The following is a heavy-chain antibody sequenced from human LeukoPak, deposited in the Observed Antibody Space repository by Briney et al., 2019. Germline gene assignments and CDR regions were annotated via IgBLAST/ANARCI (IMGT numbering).Heavy chain of an antibody. CDR1: GYTFTGCY. V-gene: IGHV1-2*02. CDR2: INPNSGGT. Sequence: ASVKVSCKASGYTFTGCYMHWVRQAPGQGLEWMGWINPNSGGTNYAQKFQGRVTMTRDTSISTAYMELSRLRSDDTAVYYCARLDCSRTSCFFDYWGQGTLVTVSS. D-gene: IGHD2-2*01. CDR3: ARLDCSRTSCFFDY. J-gene: IGHJ4*02.